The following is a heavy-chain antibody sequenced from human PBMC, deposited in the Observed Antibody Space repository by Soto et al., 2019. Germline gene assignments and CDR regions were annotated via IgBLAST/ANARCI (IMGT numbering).Heavy chain of an antibody. D-gene: IGHD1-26*01. CDR1: GGTFSSYA. CDR2: TIPMFGTT. Sequence: SVKVSGKASGGTFSSYAISWVRQAPGQGLEWMGGTIPMFGTTNYAQKFQGRVTITADESTSTAYMEVSSLRSEDTAMYYCARTTGIVGASYSYYGMDVWGQGTTVTSP. V-gene: IGHV1-69*13. CDR3: ARTTGIVGASYSYYGMDV. J-gene: IGHJ6*02.